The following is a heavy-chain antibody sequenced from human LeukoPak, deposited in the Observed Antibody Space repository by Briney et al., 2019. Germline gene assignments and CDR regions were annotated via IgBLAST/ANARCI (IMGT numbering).Heavy chain of an antibody. D-gene: IGHD3-16*01. CDR3: AREQVITYGFDY. V-gene: IGHV4-30-4*08. Sequence: PSETLSLTCAVYGGSFSGYYWSWIRQPPGKGLEWIGYIYYSGSTYYNPSLKSRVTISVDTSKNQFSLKLSSATAADTAVYYCAREQVITYGFDYWGQGTLVTVSS. CDR2: IYYSGST. CDR1: GGSFSGYY. J-gene: IGHJ4*02.